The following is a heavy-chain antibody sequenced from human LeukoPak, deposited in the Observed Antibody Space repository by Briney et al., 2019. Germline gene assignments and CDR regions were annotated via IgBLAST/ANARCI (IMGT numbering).Heavy chain of an antibody. CDR2: IYPGDSDT. CDR3: ARQNDFRLDY. V-gene: IGHV5-51*01. CDR1: GYSFTSYW. Sequence: GEALKISCKGSGYSFTSYWIGWVRQMPGKGLEWMGIIYPGDSDTRYSPSLQGQVTISVDTSIGTAYLQWSSLKASDTAIYYCARQNDFRLDYWGQGTLVTVSS. D-gene: IGHD3-3*01. J-gene: IGHJ4*02.